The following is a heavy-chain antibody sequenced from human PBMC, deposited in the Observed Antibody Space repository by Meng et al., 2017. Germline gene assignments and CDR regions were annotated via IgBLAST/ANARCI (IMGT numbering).Heavy chain of an antibody. Sequence: QVSLVQSGAEVKKPGSSVKVSCQASGGTFSSYAISWVRQAPGQGLEWMGGIIPIFGTANYAQKFQGRVTITADKSTSTAYMELSSLRSEDTAVYYCAREPRDGPKTNWFDPWGQGTLVTVSS. CDR2: IIPIFGTA. CDR3: AREPRDGPKTNWFDP. V-gene: IGHV1-69*06. CDR1: GGTFSSYA. J-gene: IGHJ5*02. D-gene: IGHD5-24*01.